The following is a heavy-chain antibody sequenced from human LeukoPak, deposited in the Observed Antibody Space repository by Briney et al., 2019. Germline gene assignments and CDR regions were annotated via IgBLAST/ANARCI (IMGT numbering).Heavy chain of an antibody. D-gene: IGHD3-16*02. CDR2: IYHSGST. Sequence: PSETLSLTGAVSGGSISSSNWWSWVRQPPGKGLEWIGEIYHSGSTNYNPSLKSRVTISVDKSKNQFSLKLSSVTAADTAVYYCARDMITFGGVIVPLGYWGQGTLVTVSS. CDR3: ARDMITFGGVIVPLGY. J-gene: IGHJ4*02. V-gene: IGHV4-4*02. CDR1: GGSISSSNW.